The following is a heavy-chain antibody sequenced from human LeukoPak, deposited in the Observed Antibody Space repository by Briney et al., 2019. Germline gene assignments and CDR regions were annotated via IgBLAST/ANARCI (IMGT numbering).Heavy chain of an antibody. V-gene: IGHV3-21*01. D-gene: IGHD6-13*01. J-gene: IGHJ4*02. CDR3: ASDGLFGLLGIAAAGTVEY. CDR1: VFSFSSYI. Sequence: PGGALRVSCAASVFSFSSYIMNWVRQAPGKGLEWVSSISSSSSYIYYAHSVKGRSTIYRDNAKNSLYLQMNSLRGEDTAVYYCASDGLFGLLGIAAAGTVEYWGQGTLVTVSS. CDR2: ISSSSSYI.